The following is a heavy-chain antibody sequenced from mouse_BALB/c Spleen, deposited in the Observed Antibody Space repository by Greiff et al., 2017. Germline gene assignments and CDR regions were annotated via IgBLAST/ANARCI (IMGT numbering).Heavy chain of an antibody. CDR1: GFSLTSYG. V-gene: IGHV2-2-2*01. D-gene: IGHD2-3*01. Sequence: QVQLKQSGPGLVQPSQSLSITCTVSGFSLTSYGVHWVRQSPGKGLEWLGVIWSGGSTDYNAAFISRLSISKDNSKSQVFFKMNSLQADDTAIYYCVRRGYDGYYDAMDYWGQGTSVTVSS. J-gene: IGHJ4*01. CDR3: VRRGYDGYYDAMDY. CDR2: IWSGGST.